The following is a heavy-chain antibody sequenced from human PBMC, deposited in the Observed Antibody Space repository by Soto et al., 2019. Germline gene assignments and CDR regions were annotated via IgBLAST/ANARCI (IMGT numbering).Heavy chain of an antibody. D-gene: IGHD2-2*01. CDR3: ARALPVAKGGFDP. J-gene: IGHJ5*02. CDR2: IGGTGNNI. CDR1: GFTFGNYA. V-gene: IGHV3-23*01. Sequence: GGSLRLSCAASGFTFGNYAMSWVRQAPGKGLQWVSAIGGTGNNIYYADSVKGRFIISRDKSKNTLYLQMNSLRAEDTAVYYCARALPVAKGGFDPWGQGTLVTVSS.